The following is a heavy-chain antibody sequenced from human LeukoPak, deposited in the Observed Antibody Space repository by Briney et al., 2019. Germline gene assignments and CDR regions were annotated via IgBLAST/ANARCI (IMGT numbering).Heavy chain of an antibody. CDR1: GGSLSSYY. CDR3: ARHGKHLVSYRNVRDRGSFDS. CDR2: VYSSGTT. Sequence: PSETLSLTCTVSGGSLSSYYWTWIRQPPGKAPEWIGYVYSSGTTTYNPSLESRVTISLDTSGKQVSLILTSVTAADTAVYYCARHGKHLVSYRNVRDRGSFDSWGPGTLVTVSP. J-gene: IGHJ5*01. D-gene: IGHD3-16*02. V-gene: IGHV4-59*08.